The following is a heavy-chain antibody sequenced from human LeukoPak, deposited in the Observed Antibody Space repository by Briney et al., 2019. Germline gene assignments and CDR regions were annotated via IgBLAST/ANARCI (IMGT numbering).Heavy chain of an antibody. CDR1: GFTFSSYW. V-gene: IGHV3-74*01. CDR3: ASPGGNYALLVFGY. J-gene: IGHJ4*02. CDR2: IDSDGSST. Sequence: GGSLRLACAASGFTFSSYWMHWVRRAPGKGLVWVSRIDSDGSSTSYADSVKGRFTISRDNAKNTLYLQMNSLRAEDTAVYYCASPGGNYALLVFGYWGQGTLVTVSS. D-gene: IGHD4-11*01.